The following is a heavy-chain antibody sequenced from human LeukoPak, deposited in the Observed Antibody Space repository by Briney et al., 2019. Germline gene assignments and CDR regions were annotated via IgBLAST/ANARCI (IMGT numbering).Heavy chain of an antibody. CDR2: ISGSGGST. Sequence: GRSLRLSCAASGFTFSSYGMHWVRQAPGKGLEWVSAISGSGGSTYYADSVKGRFTISRDNSKNTLYLQMNSLRAEDTAVYYCAKDLSGGTGAPDYWGQGTLVTVSS. CDR1: GFTFSSYG. CDR3: AKDLSGGTGAPDY. J-gene: IGHJ4*02. D-gene: IGHD4-23*01. V-gene: IGHV3-23*01.